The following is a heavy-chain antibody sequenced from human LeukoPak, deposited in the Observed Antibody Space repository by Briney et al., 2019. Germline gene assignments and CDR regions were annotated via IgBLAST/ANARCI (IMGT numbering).Heavy chain of an antibody. D-gene: IGHD4-17*01. CDR2: IYYSGST. J-gene: IGHJ3*02. Sequence: SETLSLTCTVSGGFISSYYWSWIRQPPGKGLEWIGYIYYSGSTNYNPSLKSRVTISVDTSKNQFSLKLSSVTAADTAVYYCARDTYYDDYGDSHDAFDIWGQGTMVTVSS. CDR3: ARDTYYDDYGDSHDAFDI. CDR1: GGFISSYY. V-gene: IGHV4-59*12.